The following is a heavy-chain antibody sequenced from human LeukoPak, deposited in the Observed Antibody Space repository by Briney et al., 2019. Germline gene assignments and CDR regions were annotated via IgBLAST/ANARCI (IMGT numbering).Heavy chain of an antibody. J-gene: IGHJ4*02. CDR1: GFTFSNYW. CDR3: VRASGISGYYLY. Sequence: GGSLSLSCAASGFTFSNYWMHWVRQPPGRGLVWVSRINDDGSSTNYADSVKGRYTISRHNAKNTVYLRTNSLRAEDTAVFYCVRASGISGYYLYWGQGTLVTVSS. V-gene: IGHV3-74*01. D-gene: IGHD3-22*01. CDR2: INDDGSST.